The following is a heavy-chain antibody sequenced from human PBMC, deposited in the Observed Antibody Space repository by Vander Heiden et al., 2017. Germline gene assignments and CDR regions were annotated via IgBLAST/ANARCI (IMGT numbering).Heavy chain of an antibody. J-gene: IGHJ4*02. V-gene: IGHV3-21*01. CDR1: GFPFSSYS. Sequence: EVQVVESGGDLVKPGGSLRLSCAASGFPFSSYSMNWVRQAPGKGLEWVSSITTRSGDTYYTDSVKGRFTISRDDAQNSLYLQMDSLRVEDTAVYYCAKNRGGSGWYVDHWGQGTLVTVSS. D-gene: IGHD6-19*01. CDR2: ITTRSGDT. CDR3: AKNRGGSGWYVDH.